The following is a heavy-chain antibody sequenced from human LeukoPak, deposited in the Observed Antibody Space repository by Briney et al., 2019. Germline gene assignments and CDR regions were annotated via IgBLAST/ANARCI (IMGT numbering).Heavy chain of an antibody. CDR1: GDSISNYY. CDR3: ARSTDSSPFDY. J-gene: IGHJ4*02. D-gene: IGHD6-13*01. CDR2: IYTSGST. Sequence: SETLSLTCTVSGDSISNYYWSWIRQPPGKGLEWIGRIYTSGSTNYNPSLKSRVTMSVDTSKNHFSLQLSSVTAADTAVYYCARSTDSSPFDYWGQGTLVTVSS. V-gene: IGHV4-4*07.